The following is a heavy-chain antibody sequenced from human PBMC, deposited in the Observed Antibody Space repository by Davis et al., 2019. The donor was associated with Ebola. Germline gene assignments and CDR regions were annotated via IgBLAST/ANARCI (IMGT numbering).Heavy chain of an antibody. Sequence: PGGSLRLSCAASGFTFSTYWMHWVRQAPGKGLVWVSRITSDGSSTSYADSVKGRFTISRDNAKNTLYLQMNSLRAEDTPVYYCARRSRYYYGMDVWGQGTTVTVSS. CDR1: GFTFSTYW. CDR2: ITSDGSST. J-gene: IGHJ6*02. CDR3: ARRSRYYYGMDV. V-gene: IGHV3-74*01.